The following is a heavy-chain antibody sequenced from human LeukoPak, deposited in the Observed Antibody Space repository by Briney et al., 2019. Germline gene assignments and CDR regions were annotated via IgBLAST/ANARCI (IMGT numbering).Heavy chain of an antibody. J-gene: IGHJ4*02. CDR3: ARGGRTTAPDY. CDR2: ITAYSGHI. CDR1: GYTFDSYG. V-gene: IGHV1-18*01. Sequence: ASVKVSCKTSGYTFDSYGISWVRQAPGQGLEWMAWITAYSGHIDYAQNLQGRVTVTTDTSTSTAYMELRSLRSDDTAVYYCARGGRTTAPDYWGQGTLSPSPQ. D-gene: IGHD2/OR15-2a*01.